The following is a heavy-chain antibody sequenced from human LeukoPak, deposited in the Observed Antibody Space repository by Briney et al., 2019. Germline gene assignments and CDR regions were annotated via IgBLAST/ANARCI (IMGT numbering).Heavy chain of an antibody. V-gene: IGHV4-31*03. D-gene: IGHD4-23*01. CDR3: ARELKYDYGGKARGAAFDI. CDR2: IYYSGST. CDR1: GGSISSGGYY. Sequence: PSQTLSLTCTVSGGSISSGGYYWSWIRQHPGKGLEWIGYIYYSGSTYYNPSLKSRVTISVDTSKNQFSLKLSSVTAADTAVYYCARELKYDYGGKARGAAFDIWGQGTMVTVSS. J-gene: IGHJ3*02.